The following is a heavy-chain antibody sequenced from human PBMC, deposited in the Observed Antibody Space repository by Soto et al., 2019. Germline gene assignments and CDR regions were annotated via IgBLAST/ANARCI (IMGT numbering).Heavy chain of an antibody. CDR3: AKDKASGQDSFDS. J-gene: IGHJ4*02. CDR2: ISYDGSNQ. Sequence: FQRDPRGAARLTFDVHGRHLVRKVPDKGLEWVALISYDGSNQYYADSVKGRFTISRDNSKNTLFLQMSSLRADDTAVYYCAKDKASGQDSFDSWGQGTLVTGSS. V-gene: IGHV3-30*18. CDR1: RLTFDVHG.